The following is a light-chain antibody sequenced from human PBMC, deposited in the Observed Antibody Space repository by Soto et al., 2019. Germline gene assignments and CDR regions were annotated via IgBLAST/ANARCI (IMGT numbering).Light chain of an antibody. CDR1: QSVFYSSNNRNY. V-gene: IGKV4-1*01. J-gene: IGKJ1*01. CDR2: WAS. Sequence: DIVMTQSPDSLAVSLGERATINCKSSQSVFYSSNNRNYLVWYQQKPGQPPKLLISWASVRESGVPDRFSGSGSGTDFTLAISSLQAEDVAVYYCQQYYSSPWTFGQGTKVAIK. CDR3: QQYYSSPWT.